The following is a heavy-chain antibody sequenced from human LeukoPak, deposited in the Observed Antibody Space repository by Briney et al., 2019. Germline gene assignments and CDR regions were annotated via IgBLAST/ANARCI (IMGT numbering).Heavy chain of an antibody. D-gene: IGHD3-22*01. CDR3: ARGHSPYYYDSSSWFDP. V-gene: IGHV4-30-2*01. Sequence: SETLSLTCAVSGGSISSGGYSWSWIRQPPGKGLEWIGYIYHSGSTYYNPSLKSRVTISVDRSKNQFSLKLSSVTAADTAVYYCARGHSPYYYDSSSWFDPWGQGTLVTVSS. CDR1: GGSISSGGYS. J-gene: IGHJ5*02. CDR2: IYHSGST.